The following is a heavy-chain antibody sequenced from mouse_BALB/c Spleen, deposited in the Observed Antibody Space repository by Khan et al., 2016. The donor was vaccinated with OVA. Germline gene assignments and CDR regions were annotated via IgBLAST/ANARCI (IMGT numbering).Heavy chain of an antibody. CDR1: GFSLTNYG. CDR2: IWNDGST. Sequence: VQLKESGHGLAAPSQSLSITCTISGFSLTNYGVHWVRQPPGKGLEWLVVIWNDGSTTYNSALQSRQTITNDNSQCQVFLKMNSLQTDDTAIYFCARQTYYHYNIMDYWGQGTSVTVSS. D-gene: IGHD2-10*01. V-gene: IGHV2-6-1*01. J-gene: IGHJ4*01. CDR3: ARQTYYHYNIMDY.